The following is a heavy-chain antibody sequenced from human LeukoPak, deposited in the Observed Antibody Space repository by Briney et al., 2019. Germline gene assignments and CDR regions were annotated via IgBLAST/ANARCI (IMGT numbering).Heavy chain of an antibody. CDR3: ARDRGYSDY. CDR1: GFTFSSYW. J-gene: IGHJ4*02. Sequence: GGSLRLSCAASGFTFSSYWMHWVRQAPGKGLVWVSHINPDGSRITYADSVKGRFTISRDNAKNTLFLQMNSLRAEDTAVYYCARDRGYSDYWGQGTPVTVSS. D-gene: IGHD5-18*01. CDR2: INPDGSRI. V-gene: IGHV3-74*01.